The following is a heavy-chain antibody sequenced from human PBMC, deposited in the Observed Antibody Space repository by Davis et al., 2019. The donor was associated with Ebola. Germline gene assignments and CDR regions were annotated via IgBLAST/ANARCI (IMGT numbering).Heavy chain of an antibody. CDR1: GYTFTSYG. Sequence: GESLKISCKASGYTFTSYGISWVRQAPGQGLEWMGRINPNSGGTNYAQKFQGRVTMTRDTSISTAYMELSRLRSDDTVVYYCARGGYCSGGSCYYFDYWGQGTLVTVSS. CDR3: ARGGYCSGGSCYYFDY. V-gene: IGHV1-2*05. J-gene: IGHJ4*02. D-gene: IGHD2-15*01. CDR2: INPNSGGT.